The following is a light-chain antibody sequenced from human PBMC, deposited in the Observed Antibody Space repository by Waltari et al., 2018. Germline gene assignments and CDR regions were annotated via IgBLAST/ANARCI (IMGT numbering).Light chain of an antibody. CDR2: VNSDGSH. CDR3: QTGGHGTWV. Sequence: QLVLTQSPSASASLGASVKLTCTLSSGHSSNVIAWLQQQPEKGPRYLMKVNSDGSHSKGDVIPDRCSGSSSGAERYLTISSLQSEDEADYYCQTGGHGTWVFGGGTKLTVL. J-gene: IGLJ3*02. V-gene: IGLV4-69*01. CDR1: SGHSSNV.